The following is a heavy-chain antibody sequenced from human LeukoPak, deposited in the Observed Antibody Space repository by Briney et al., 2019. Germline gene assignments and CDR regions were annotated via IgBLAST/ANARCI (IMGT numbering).Heavy chain of an antibody. D-gene: IGHD4-17*01. V-gene: IGHV1-69*05. J-gene: IGHJ4*02. CDR1: GGTFSSYA. CDR2: IIPIFGTA. CDR3: ARGSYGDYEGY. Sequence: SVKVSCKASGGTFSSYAISWVRQAPGQGLEWMGGIIPIFGTANYAQKFQGRVTMTTDTSTSTAYMELRSLRSDDTAVYYCARGSYGDYEGYWGQGTLVTVSS.